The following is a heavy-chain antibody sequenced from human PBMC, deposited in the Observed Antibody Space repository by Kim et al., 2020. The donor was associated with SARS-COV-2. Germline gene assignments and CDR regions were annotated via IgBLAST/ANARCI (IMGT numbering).Heavy chain of an antibody. Sequence: GGSLRLSCEASGFTFTSRAMSWVRQAPGEGLEWVASINNGGNPYYADSVMGRFTISRDISKSTLYLQMDGLRTDETAVYYCAKEHPSDGWPAFDSWGQGT. CDR1: GFTFTSRA. J-gene: IGHJ5*01. CDR3: AKEHPSDGWPAFDS. V-gene: IGHV3-23*01. D-gene: IGHD6-19*01. CDR2: INNGGNP.